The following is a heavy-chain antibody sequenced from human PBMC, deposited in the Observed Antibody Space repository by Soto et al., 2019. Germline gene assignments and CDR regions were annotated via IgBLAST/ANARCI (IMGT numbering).Heavy chain of an antibody. CDR1: GYTFTSYG. D-gene: IGHD5-12*01. CDR2: ISAYNGNT. V-gene: IGHV1-18*04. CDR3: ARVSVEMATIHVPYYFDY. J-gene: IGHJ4*02. Sequence: ASVKVSCKASGYTFTSYGISWVRQAPGQGLEWMGWISAYNGNTNYAQKLQGRVTMTTDTSTSTAYMELRSLRSDDTAVYYCARVSVEMATIHVPYYFDYWGQGTLVTVSS.